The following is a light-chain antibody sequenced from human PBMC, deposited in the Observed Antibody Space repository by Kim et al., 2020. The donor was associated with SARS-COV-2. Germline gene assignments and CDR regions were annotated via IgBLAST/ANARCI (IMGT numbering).Light chain of an antibody. Sequence: EIVMTQSPATLSVSPGERATLSCRASQSVSSNLAWYQQKAGQAPRLLIYAASTRATGIPARFSGRGSGTEFTLTISSLQSEDFAVYYCQQYIHWPPAYTFGQETKLEIK. CDR2: AAS. CDR1: QSVSSN. CDR3: QQYIHWPPAYT. V-gene: IGKV3-15*01. J-gene: IGKJ2*01.